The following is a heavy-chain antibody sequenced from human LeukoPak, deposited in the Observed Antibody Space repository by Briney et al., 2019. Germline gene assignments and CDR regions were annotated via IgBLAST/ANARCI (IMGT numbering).Heavy chain of an antibody. Sequence: ASVKVSCKASGGTFSSYAISWVRQAPGQGLEWMGRIIPILGIANYAQKFQGRVTFTADKSTSTAYMELSSLRSEDTAVYYCAREYYGDYILGYWGQGTLVTVSS. V-gene: IGHV1-69*04. J-gene: IGHJ4*02. CDR1: GGTFSSYA. D-gene: IGHD4-17*01. CDR3: AREYYGDYILGY. CDR2: IIPILGIA.